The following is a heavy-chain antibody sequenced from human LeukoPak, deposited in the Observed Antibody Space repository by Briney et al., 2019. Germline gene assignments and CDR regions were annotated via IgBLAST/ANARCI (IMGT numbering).Heavy chain of an antibody. J-gene: IGHJ4*02. CDR1: GGSISIYY. D-gene: IGHD1-1*01. CDR3: ARASDTDAGNGFDY. CDR2: IYTSGST. V-gene: IGHV4-4*07. Sequence: SDTLSLTCTVSGGSISIYYWSWIRQPAGKGLECIGRIYTSGSTNYNPSLKSRVTMSVDTSKNQSYLKLSAVTAADTAVYYCARASDTDAGNGFDYWGQGTLVTVSS.